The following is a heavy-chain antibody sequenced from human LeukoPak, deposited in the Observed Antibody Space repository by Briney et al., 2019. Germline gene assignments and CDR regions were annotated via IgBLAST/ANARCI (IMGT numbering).Heavy chain of an antibody. V-gene: IGHV3-11*01. J-gene: IGHJ6*02. D-gene: IGHD3-16*01. Sequence: GGSLRLSCAASGFTFSDYYMSWIRQAPGKGLEWVSYISSSGSTIYYADSVKGRFTISRDNAKNSLYLQMNSLRAEDTAVYYCARWGPQTDPEYYYYGMDVWGQGTTVTVSS. CDR3: ARWGPQTDPEYYYYGMDV. CDR2: ISSSGSTI. CDR1: GFTFSDYY.